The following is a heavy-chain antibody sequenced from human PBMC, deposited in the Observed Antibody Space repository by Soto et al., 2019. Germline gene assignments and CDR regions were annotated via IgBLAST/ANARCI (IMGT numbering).Heavy chain of an antibody. Sequence: QITLKESGPTLVKPTQTLTLTCTFSGFSLTETGMGVGWIRPPPGKALEWLALIYWDDDKRYSPSLKRGLTISKGASKNQVVLTKTNVDAVDTATYYCAHRRSGYFDSWGQGTLVTVSS. J-gene: IGHJ4*02. CDR3: AHRRSGYFDS. V-gene: IGHV2-5*02. CDR1: GFSLTETGMG. CDR2: IYWDDDK.